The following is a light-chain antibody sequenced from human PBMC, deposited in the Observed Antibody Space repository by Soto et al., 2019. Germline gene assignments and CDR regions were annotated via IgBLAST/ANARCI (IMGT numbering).Light chain of an antibody. CDR2: LGS. CDR3: MQDLQKCT. V-gene: IGKV2-28*01. J-gene: IGKJ2*02. CDR1: QSLLHSNGYNY. Sequence: DIVMTQSPLSLPVTPGEPASISCRSSQSLLHSNGYNYLDWYLQKPGQSPQLLIYLGSNRASGVPDRFIGSGSGTDFTLKISRVEAEDVGVYYCMQDLQKCTFGQGTKLQIK.